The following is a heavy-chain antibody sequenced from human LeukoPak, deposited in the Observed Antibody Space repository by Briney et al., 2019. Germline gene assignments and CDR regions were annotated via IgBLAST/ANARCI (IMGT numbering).Heavy chain of an antibody. CDR3: ANVYYDSSGYHLGGDY. CDR2: ISGGGNRT. Sequence: GGSLRLSCAASGIPLSNYAMSWVRQAPGKGLEWVSFISGGGNRTYFADSVKGRFTISRDNSKNTLYLQMNRLRAEDTAVYYCANVYYDSSGYHLGGDYWGQGTLVTVSS. CDR1: GIPLSNYA. D-gene: IGHD3-22*01. J-gene: IGHJ4*02. V-gene: IGHV3-23*01.